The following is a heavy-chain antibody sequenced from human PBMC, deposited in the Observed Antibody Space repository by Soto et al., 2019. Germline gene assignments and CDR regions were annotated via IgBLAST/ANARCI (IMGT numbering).Heavy chain of an antibody. D-gene: IGHD3-22*01. CDR3: AKVSSRGNYDSSGYYPKYYFDY. V-gene: IGHV3-30*18. CDR2: ISYDGSNK. Sequence: PGWSLRLSCASSVFTFISYGMHWVRQAPGKGLEWVAVISYDGSNKYYADSVKGRFTISRDNSKNTLYLQMNSLRAEDTAVYYCAKVSSRGNYDSSGYYPKYYFDYWGQGTLVTVSS. CDR1: VFTFISYG. J-gene: IGHJ4*02.